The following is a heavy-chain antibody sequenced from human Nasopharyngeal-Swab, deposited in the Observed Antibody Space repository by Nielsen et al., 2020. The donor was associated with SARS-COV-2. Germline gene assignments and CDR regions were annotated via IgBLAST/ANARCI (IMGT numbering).Heavy chain of an antibody. CDR3: ARGLLGYCSTTTCESGGVDI. J-gene: IGHJ3*02. Sequence: ASVKVSCKASGYTFTSYAIHWVRQARGQRLEWMGWINAPNVNTKYSQKFQGRVTITRDTSASTAYMELSSLRSEDTAVYYCARGLLGYCSTTTCESGGVDIWGQGTMVTVSS. CDR1: GYTFTSYA. CDR2: INAPNVNT. D-gene: IGHD2-2*01. V-gene: IGHV1-3*01.